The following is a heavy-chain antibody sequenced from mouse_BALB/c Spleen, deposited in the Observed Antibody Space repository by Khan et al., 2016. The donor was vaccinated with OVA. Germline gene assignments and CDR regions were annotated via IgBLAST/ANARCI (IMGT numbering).Heavy chain of an antibody. V-gene: IGHV1-63*02. CDR2: IYPGGDYT. J-gene: IGHJ1*01. CDR1: GYTFTNYW. D-gene: IGHD3-1*01. CDR3: TRWATWYFDV. Sequence: QVQLQQSGGEVVRPGTSVKISCKASGYTFTNYWLGWVKQRPGHGLEWIGDIYPGGDYTYYNEKFKGKATLTVDTSSSTANMQLRSLTSEDSAVFFCTRWATWYFDVWGEGTTVTVSS.